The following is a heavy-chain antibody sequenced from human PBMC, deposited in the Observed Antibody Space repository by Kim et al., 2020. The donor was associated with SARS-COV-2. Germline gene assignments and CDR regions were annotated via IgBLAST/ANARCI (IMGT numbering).Heavy chain of an antibody. D-gene: IGHD6-13*01. CDR1: GFTFSSYS. CDR2: ISSSSSYI. J-gene: IGHJ4*01. CDR3: ARDRDPSGYSSSWYSGRPQYTDY. Sequence: GGSLRLSCAASGFTFSSYSMNWVRQAPGKGLEWVSSISSSSSYIYYADSVKGRFTISRDNAKNSLYLQMNSLRAEDTAVYYCARDRDPSGYSSSWYSGRPQYTDYSGHGT. V-gene: IGHV3-21*01.